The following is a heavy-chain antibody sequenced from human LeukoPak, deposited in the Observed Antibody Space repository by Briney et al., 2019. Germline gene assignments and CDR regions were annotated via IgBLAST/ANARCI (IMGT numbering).Heavy chain of an antibody. J-gene: IGHJ6*03. CDR3: ARVPFSRITMIVVGYYMDV. D-gene: IGHD3-22*01. Sequence: GASVKVSCKASGYTFTSYGISWVRRAPGQGLEWMGWISAYNGNTNYAQKLQGRVTMTTDTSTSTAYMELRSLRSDDTAVYYCARVPFSRITMIVVGYYMDVWGKGTTVTVSS. V-gene: IGHV1-18*01. CDR1: GYTFTSYG. CDR2: ISAYNGNT.